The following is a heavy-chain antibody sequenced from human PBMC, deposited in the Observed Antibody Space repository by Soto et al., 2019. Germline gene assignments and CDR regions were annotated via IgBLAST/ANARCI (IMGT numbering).Heavy chain of an antibody. CDR2: IWYDGSKE. V-gene: IGHV3-33*01. D-gene: IGHD6-19*01. J-gene: IGHJ4*02. CDR3: ARDAGKGVAPDY. CDR1: GFTFSNNG. Sequence: GGSLRLSCSASGFTFSNNGMHWVRQAPGKGLEWVTVIWYDGSKEYYADSVRGRFTISRDNSKDTAYLQMESLRGEDTAVYYCARDAGKGVAPDYWGQGTQVTVSS.